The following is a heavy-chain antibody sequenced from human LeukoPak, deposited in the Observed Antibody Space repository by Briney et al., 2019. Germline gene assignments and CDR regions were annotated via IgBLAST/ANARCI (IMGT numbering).Heavy chain of an antibody. CDR3: AKDQLVFWSGYPNMGAFDY. D-gene: IGHD3-3*01. V-gene: IGHV3-9*01. CDR2: ISWNSGSI. J-gene: IGHJ4*02. CDR1: GLTFDDYA. Sequence: GGSLRLSCAASGLTFDDYAMHWVRQAPGKGLEWVSGISWNSGSIGYADSVKGRFTISRDNAKNSLYLQMNSLRAEDTALYYCAKDQLVFWSGYPNMGAFDYWGQGTLVTVSS.